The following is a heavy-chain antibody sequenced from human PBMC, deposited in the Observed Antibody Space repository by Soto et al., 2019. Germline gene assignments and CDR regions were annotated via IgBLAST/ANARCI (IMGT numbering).Heavy chain of an antibody. V-gene: IGHV4-61*01. Sequence: KPSETLSLTCTVSGGSVSSGSYYWSWIRQPPGKGLEWIGYIYYSGSTNYNPSLKSRVTISVDTSKNQFSLKLSSVTAADTAVYYCARVQNVDTAMVGMIHNWFDPWGQGTLVTVSS. J-gene: IGHJ5*02. CDR3: ARVQNVDTAMVGMIHNWFDP. CDR2: IYYSGST. CDR1: GGSVSSGSYY. D-gene: IGHD5-18*01.